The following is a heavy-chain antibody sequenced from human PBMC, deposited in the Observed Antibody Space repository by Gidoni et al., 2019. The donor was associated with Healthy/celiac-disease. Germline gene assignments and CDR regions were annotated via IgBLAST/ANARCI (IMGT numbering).Heavy chain of an antibody. Sequence: EVQLLESGGGWVPPGGSLRLSCAASGFTFSSYAMSWVRQAPGKGLEWVSAMSGSGGSTYYAGAVKGRFTISRDNSKNTLYLQMNSLRAEDTAVYYCAKDSKHLYSSSWMDAFDIWGQGTMVTVSS. D-gene: IGHD6-13*01. J-gene: IGHJ3*02. V-gene: IGHV3-23*01. CDR3: AKDSKHLYSSSWMDAFDI. CDR1: GFTFSSYA. CDR2: MSGSGGST.